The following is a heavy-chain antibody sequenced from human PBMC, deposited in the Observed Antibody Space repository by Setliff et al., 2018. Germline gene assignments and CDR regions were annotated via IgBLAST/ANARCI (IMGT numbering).Heavy chain of an antibody. CDR3: ARARHFGMDV. J-gene: IGHJ6*02. CDR1: GYIFCDHY. Sequence: GASVKVSCKASGYIFCDHYMHWVRQAPGKGLELMGWINSNGGDTNYAQTFEGRLTLTRDTSIRTTYMELATLRSDDTAVYYCARARHFGMDVWGQGTTVTVAS. V-gene: IGHV1-2*02. CDR2: INSNGGDT.